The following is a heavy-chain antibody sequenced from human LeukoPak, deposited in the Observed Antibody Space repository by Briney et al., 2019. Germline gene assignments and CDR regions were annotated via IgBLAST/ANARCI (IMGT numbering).Heavy chain of an antibody. CDR3: ARRTGQLDY. J-gene: IGHJ4*02. CDR2: ISSSGTNI. CDR1: GFTFSSYA. D-gene: IGHD3/OR15-3a*01. Sequence: GGSLRLSCAASGFTFSSYAMSWVRQAPGKGLEWVSYISSSGTNIYYADSVKGRFTISRDNAKNSLYLQMNSLRGEDTAVYYCARRTGQLDYWGQGTLVTVSS. V-gene: IGHV3-48*04.